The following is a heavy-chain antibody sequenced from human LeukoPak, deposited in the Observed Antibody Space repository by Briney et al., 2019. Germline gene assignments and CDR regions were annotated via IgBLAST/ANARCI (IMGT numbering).Heavy chain of an antibody. CDR3: AKEPGEGGSAFDY. D-gene: IGHD3-16*01. V-gene: IGHV3-7*01. CDR2: IKQDRSEK. J-gene: IGHJ4*02. CDR1: GFTFSSYW. Sequence: GGSLRLSCAASGFTFSSYWMSWVRQAPGKGLEWVANIKQDRSEKYYVDSVKGRFTISRDNSKKTVYLQMSSLTIEDTAVYYCAKEPGEGGSAFDYWGQGTLVTVYS.